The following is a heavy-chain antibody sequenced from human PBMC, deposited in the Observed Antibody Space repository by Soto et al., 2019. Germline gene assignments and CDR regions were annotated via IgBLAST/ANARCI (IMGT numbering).Heavy chain of an antibody. D-gene: IGHD5-18*01. CDR2: ISYDGSNK. V-gene: IGHV3-30*18. Sequence: QVQLVESGGGVVQPGRSLRLSCAASGFTFSSYGMHWVRQAPGKGLEWVAVISYDGSNKYYADSVKGRFTISSDNSTNTLYLQMNSLRAEDTAVYYCAKDRVDTAMDYWGQGTLVTVSS. CDR1: GFTFSSYG. CDR3: AKDRVDTAMDY. J-gene: IGHJ4*02.